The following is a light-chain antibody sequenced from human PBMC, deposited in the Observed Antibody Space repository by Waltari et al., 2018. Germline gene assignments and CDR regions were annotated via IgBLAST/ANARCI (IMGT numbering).Light chain of an antibody. J-gene: IGKJ4*01. CDR3: QQYYSKPLT. CDR1: QRVLYSANKKNH. Sequence: DIVMTQSPDSLAMDLGERATINCKSSQRVLYSANKKNHLDWYQQKPGQPPKLLIYWACTLGAGVPDRFSGSGSGTDFTLTISSLQSEDVAVYYCQQYYSKPLTFGGGTKVEIK. V-gene: IGKV4-1*01. CDR2: WAC.